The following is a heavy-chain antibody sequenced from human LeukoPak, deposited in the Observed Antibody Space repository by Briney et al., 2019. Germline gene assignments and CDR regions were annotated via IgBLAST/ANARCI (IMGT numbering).Heavy chain of an antibody. CDR3: ARRSSVWYPFDP. CDR1: GGSISSTSYY. CDR2: IYYIGST. J-gene: IGHJ5*02. V-gene: IGHV4-39*01. Sequence: SETLSLTCTVSGGSISSTSYYWDWLRQPPGKGLEWIGSIYYIGSTYYSPSLKSRVTMSVDTSKNQFSLKLSSVTAADTAVYYCARRSSVWYPFDPWGQGTLVTVSS. D-gene: IGHD6-19*01.